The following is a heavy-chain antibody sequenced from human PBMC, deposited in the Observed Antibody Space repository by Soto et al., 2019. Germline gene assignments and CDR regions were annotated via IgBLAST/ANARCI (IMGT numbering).Heavy chain of an antibody. CDR1: GYTFTSYG. V-gene: IGHV1-18*01. CDR3: ARVVFPITMIVVDDYYGMDV. Sequence: QVQLVQSGAEVKKPGASVKVSCKASGYTFTSYGISWVRQAPGQGLEWMGWISAYNGNTNYAQKLQGRVTMTTDTSTSTAYMELRSLRSDDTAVYYCARVVFPITMIVVDDYYGMDVWGQGTTVTVSS. D-gene: IGHD3-22*01. J-gene: IGHJ6*02. CDR2: ISAYNGNT.